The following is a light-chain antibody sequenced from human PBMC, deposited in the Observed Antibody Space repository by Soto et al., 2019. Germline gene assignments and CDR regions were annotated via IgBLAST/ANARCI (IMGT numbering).Light chain of an antibody. V-gene: IGKV1-27*01. CDR1: QGISNS. J-gene: IGKJ4*01. CDR2: AAS. CDR3: QQYYSAPLT. Sequence: DIPMTQSPSSLSASVGDRVTITCRASQGISNSLAWYQQKPGQVPNLLIYAASTLQSGVPSRFSVRTSGTDFTLTISSLQPEDVATYYCQQYYSAPLTFGGGTKVEI.